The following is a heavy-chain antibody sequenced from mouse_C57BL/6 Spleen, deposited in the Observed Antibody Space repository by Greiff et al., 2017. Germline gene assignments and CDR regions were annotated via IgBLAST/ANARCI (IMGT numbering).Heavy chain of an antibody. CDR2: INPNNGGT. D-gene: IGHD1-1*01. Sequence: EVQLQQSGPELVKPGASVKISCKASGYTFTDYYMNWVKQSHGKSLEWIGDINPNNGGTSYNQKFKGKATLTVDKSSSTAYMELRSLTSEDSAVYYCARDRGTTVVATGYFDYWGQGTTLTVSS. CDR3: ARDRGTTVVATGYFDY. CDR1: GYTFTDYY. J-gene: IGHJ2*01. V-gene: IGHV1-26*01.